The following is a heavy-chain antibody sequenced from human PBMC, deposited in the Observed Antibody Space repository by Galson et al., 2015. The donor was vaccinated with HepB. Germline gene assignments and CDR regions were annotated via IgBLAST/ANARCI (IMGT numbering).Heavy chain of an antibody. CDR2: IYSGGNT. Sequence: SLRLSCAASGFTVSSTYMTWVRQAPEKGLEWVSLIYSGGNTYYADSVQGRFIISRDNSKNTLYLQMSSLRAEDTAVYYCARSLNPYYYMDVWGKGTTVTVSS. J-gene: IGHJ6*03. CDR1: GFTVSSTY. CDR3: ARSLNPYYYMDV. V-gene: IGHV3-53*01.